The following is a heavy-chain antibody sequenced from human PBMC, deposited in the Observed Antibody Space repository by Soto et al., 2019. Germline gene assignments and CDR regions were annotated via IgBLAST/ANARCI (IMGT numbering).Heavy chain of an antibody. D-gene: IGHD4-17*01. J-gene: IGHJ6*02. CDR2: INHSGST. CDR1: GWSFSGYY. CDR3: ARGGDYYYGMDV. Sequence: SETLSLTCTVYGWSFSGYYWSWIRQPPGKGLEWIGEINHSGSTNYNPSLKSRVTISVDTSKNQFSLKLSSVTAADTAVYYCARGGDYYYGMDVWGQGTTVTVSS. V-gene: IGHV4-34*01.